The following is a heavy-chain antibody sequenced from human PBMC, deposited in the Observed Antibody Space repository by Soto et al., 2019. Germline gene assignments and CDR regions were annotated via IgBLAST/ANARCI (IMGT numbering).Heavy chain of an antibody. CDR1: GFTFDDYA. CDR2: IRYDGSNK. J-gene: IGHJ4*02. Sequence: GGSLRLSCADSGFTFDDYAMHWFRQAPGKGLEWVAGIRYDGSNKGYADPVKGRFTISRDNAKNTLSLQMNSLRAEDTAIYYCARDIDWYSNSSGFGNWGQGTLVTVSS. CDR3: ARDIDWYSNSSGFGN. D-gene: IGHD1-26*01. V-gene: IGHV3-33*08.